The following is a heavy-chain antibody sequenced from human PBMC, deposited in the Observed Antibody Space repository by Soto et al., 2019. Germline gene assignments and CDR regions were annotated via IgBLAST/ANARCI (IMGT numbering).Heavy chain of an antibody. CDR1: GFTFSNYP. CDR2: ISAGGDST. V-gene: IGHV3-23*01. Sequence: GGSLRLSCATSGFTFSNYPMNWFRQAPGKGLEWVSGISAGGDSTYYADPVKGRFTIFRDNSKNSVYLQMNSLRAEDTAVYYCATRVWGQGTLVTVSS. J-gene: IGHJ4*02. CDR3: ATRV.